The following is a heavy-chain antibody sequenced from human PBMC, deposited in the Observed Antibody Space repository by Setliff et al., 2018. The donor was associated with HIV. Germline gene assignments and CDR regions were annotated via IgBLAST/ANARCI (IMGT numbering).Heavy chain of an antibody. CDR2: ISSSSSTV. J-gene: IGHJ3*02. Sequence: GGSLRLSCAASGFTFSTYNMNWVRQAPGKGLEWVSSISSSSSTVFYADSVKGRFTISRDDAKNSLFLQMNSLRAEDTAVYYCARDWLADGYSTKFAFDIWGQGTMVTVSS. CDR1: GFTFSTYN. D-gene: IGHD5-18*01. CDR3: ARDWLADGYSTKFAFDI. V-gene: IGHV3-48*01.